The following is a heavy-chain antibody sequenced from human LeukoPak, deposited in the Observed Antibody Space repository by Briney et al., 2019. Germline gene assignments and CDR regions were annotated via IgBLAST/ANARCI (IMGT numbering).Heavy chain of an antibody. V-gene: IGHV5-51*01. CDR3: ARQTAMGRSGDY. J-gene: IGHJ4*02. D-gene: IGHD5-18*01. Sequence: GESLKISCKASGYSLTSYWIGWVRQMPGKGLEWMGIIDPSDSETRYTPSFQGQVTISVDKSLTTADLQWNSLKASDTAMYYCARQTAMGRSGDYWGQGTLVTVSS. CDR1: GYSLTSYW. CDR2: IDPSDSET.